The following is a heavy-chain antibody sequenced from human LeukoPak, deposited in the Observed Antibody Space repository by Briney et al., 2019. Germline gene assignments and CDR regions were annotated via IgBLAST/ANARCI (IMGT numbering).Heavy chain of an antibody. CDR2: ISYDGSNK. V-gene: IGHV3-30*03. CDR1: GFTFSSYG. CDR3: ARLGSGEDDGGWVDY. J-gene: IGHJ4*02. Sequence: PGGSLRLSCAASGFTFSSYGMHWVRQAPGKGLEWVAVISYDGSNKYYADSVKGRFTISRDNSKNTLYLQMNSLRAEDTAVYYCARLGSGEDDGGWVDYWGQGTLVTVSS. D-gene: IGHD3-10*01.